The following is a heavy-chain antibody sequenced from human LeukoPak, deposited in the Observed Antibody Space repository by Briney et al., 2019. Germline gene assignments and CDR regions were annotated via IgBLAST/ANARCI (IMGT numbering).Heavy chain of an antibody. CDR3: ANHYGSGSLGAFDI. D-gene: IGHD3-10*01. Sequence: GGSLRLSCAASGFTFSDYYMSWVRQAPGKGLEWISCISTRGSTIYYEDSLKGRFTISRDNTKNSLYLEMNSLRAEDTAVYYCANHYGSGSLGAFDIWGQGTMVTVSS. J-gene: IGHJ3*02. CDR1: GFTFSDYY. V-gene: IGHV3-11*01. CDR2: ISTRGSTI.